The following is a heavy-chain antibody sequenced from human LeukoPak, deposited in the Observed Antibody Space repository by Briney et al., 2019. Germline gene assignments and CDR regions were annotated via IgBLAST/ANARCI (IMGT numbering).Heavy chain of an antibody. D-gene: IGHD6-13*01. Sequence: PSETLSLTCTVSGGSISSGSYYWSWIRQPAGKGLEWIGRIYTSGSTNYNPPLKSRVTISVDTSKNQFSLKLSSVTAADTAVYYCARDIAAAGDYYYYGMDVWGQGTTVTVSS. CDR3: ARDIAAAGDYYYYGMDV. V-gene: IGHV4-61*02. CDR1: GGSISSGSYY. J-gene: IGHJ6*02. CDR2: IYTSGST.